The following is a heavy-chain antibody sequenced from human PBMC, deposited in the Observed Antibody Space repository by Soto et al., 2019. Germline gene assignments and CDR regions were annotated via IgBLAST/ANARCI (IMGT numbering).Heavy chain of an antibody. D-gene: IGHD2-2*01. V-gene: IGHV3-11*01. Sequence: QVQVVESGGTLVKPGGSLRLSCAASGFTFSDYYMGWIRQAPGKGLEWVSYISGSGSPTYFADSVKGRFTISRDNAKNSLSLQMNSLRAEDTAVYYWARAYRGYCSSSSCYGALGFWGQGTLVTVSS. CDR2: ISGSGSPT. CDR3: ARAYRGYCSSSSCYGALGF. CDR1: GFTFSDYY. J-gene: IGHJ4*02.